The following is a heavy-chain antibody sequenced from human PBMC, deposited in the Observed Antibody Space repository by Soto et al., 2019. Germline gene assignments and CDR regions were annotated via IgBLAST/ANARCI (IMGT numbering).Heavy chain of an antibody. CDR2: ISAYNGNT. Sequence: ASVKVSCKASGYTFTSYGISWVRQAPGQGLEWMGWISAYNGNTNYAQKLQGRVTMTTDTSTSTAYMELRSPRSDDTAVYYCARNGCSGGSCYSNYYYAMDVWGQGTTVTVSS. CDR1: GYTFTSYG. D-gene: IGHD2-15*01. J-gene: IGHJ6*02. CDR3: ARNGCSGGSCYSNYYYAMDV. V-gene: IGHV1-18*01.